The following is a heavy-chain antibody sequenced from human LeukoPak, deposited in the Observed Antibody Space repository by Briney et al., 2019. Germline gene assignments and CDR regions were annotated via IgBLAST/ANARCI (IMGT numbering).Heavy chain of an antibody. D-gene: IGHD1-1*01. Sequence: QAGGSLRLSCAASGFTFSSYGMSWVRQAPGKGLEWVSAISGSGGSTYYSDSVKGRFTISRDNSKNTLYLQMNSLRAEDTAVYYCAKDLSPGTYDYWGQGTLVTVSS. V-gene: IGHV3-23*01. CDR2: ISGSGGST. CDR3: AKDLSPGTYDY. J-gene: IGHJ4*02. CDR1: GFTFSSYG.